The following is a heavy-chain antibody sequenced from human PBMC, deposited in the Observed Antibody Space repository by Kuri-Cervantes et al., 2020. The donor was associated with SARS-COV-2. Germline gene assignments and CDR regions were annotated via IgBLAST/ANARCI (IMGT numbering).Heavy chain of an antibody. Sequence: ESLKISCAVYGGSFSGYYWSWIRQPPGKGLEWIGEINHSGSTNYNPSLKSRVTVSVDTSKTQFSLWLSSLTAADTAVYYCARALKGQIDAFDIWGQGTMVTVSS. J-gene: IGHJ3*02. CDR1: GGSFSGYY. CDR2: INHSGST. CDR3: ARALKGQIDAFDI. V-gene: IGHV4-34*01.